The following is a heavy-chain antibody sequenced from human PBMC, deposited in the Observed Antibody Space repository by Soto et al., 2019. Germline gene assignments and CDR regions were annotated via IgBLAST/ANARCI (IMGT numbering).Heavy chain of an antibody. CDR3: ARGLAARPVFAFDF. Sequence: ESGPTLVNPTQTLTLTCSFSGFSLSTSGVGVGWIRQPPGKALEWLAHIYWSGDEHYRPSLKSRLSITKDTSKNQVVLTMTNMDPVDTATYYCARGLAARPVFAFDFWGQGTMVTVSS. D-gene: IGHD6-6*01. CDR1: GFSLSTSGVG. V-gene: IGHV2-5*01. CDR2: IYWSGDE. J-gene: IGHJ3*01.